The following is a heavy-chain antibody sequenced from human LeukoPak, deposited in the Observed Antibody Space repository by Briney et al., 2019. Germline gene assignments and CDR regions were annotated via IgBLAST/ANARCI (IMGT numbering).Heavy chain of an antibody. Sequence: SVKVSCKASGGTFSSYAISWVRQAPGQGLEWMGGIIPIFGTANYAQKFQGRVTITADESTSTAYMELSSLRSEDTAVYYCARDPSITIFGVVPDYWGQGTLVTVSS. CDR1: GGTFSSYA. CDR3: ARDPSITIFGVVPDY. D-gene: IGHD3-3*01. V-gene: IGHV1-69*01. J-gene: IGHJ4*02. CDR2: IIPIFGTA.